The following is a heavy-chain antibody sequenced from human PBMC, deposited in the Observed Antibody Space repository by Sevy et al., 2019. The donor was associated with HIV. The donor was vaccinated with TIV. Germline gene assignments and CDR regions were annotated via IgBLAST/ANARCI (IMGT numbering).Heavy chain of an antibody. CDR3: ARVSTPPPWIAAWYYFDS. J-gene: IGHJ4*02. D-gene: IGHD2-15*01. CDR2: IYTSGST. V-gene: IGHV4-4*07. CDR1: GGSISSYY. Sequence: SETLSVTCTVSGGSISSYYWSWIRQPAGKGLEWIGRIYTSGSTNYNPSLKSRITMSVDTSKNQFSLKLSSVTAADTAGYYCARVSTPPPWIAAWYYFDSWGQGTLVTVSS.